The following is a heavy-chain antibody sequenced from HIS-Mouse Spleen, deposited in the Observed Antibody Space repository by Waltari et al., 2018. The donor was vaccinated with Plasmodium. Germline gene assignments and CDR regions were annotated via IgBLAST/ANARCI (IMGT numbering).Heavy chain of an antibody. CDR1: GFTFSSYG. D-gene: IGHD2-8*01. J-gene: IGHJ3*02. Sequence: QVQLVESGGGVVPPGRSLRLSCAASGFTFSSYGMHWVRQAPGKGLEWVAVIWYDGSNKYYADSVKGRFTISRDNSKNTLYLQMNSLRAEDTAVYYCAKVAQGTRDAFDIWGQGTMVTVSS. CDR3: AKVAQGTRDAFDI. CDR2: IWYDGSNK. V-gene: IGHV3-33*06.